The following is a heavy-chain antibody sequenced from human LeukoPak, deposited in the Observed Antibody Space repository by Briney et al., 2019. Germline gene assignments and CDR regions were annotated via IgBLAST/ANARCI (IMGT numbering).Heavy chain of an antibody. CDR1: GGSISNTNW. Sequence: PPETLSLTCDVSGGSISNTNWWSWVRQPPAQGLEWIGEVSLAGQTTSNPSLNGRVTMSLDETSNQLSPKLTSVTAAPTAQYYCSRKSGAFCSFGYWGQGTLVIVPS. D-gene: IGHD1-26*01. J-gene: IGHJ4*02. CDR2: VSLAGQT. V-gene: IGHV4-4*03. CDR3: SRKSGAFCSFGY.